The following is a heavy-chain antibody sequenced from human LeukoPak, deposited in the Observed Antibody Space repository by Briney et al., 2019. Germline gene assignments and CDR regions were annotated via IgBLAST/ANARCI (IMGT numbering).Heavy chain of an antibody. Sequence: HPGGSLRLSCAASGFTFSSYEMNWIRQTPGKGLEWVANIKQDGSVKQYVDSVKGRFTISRDNAKNSLYLQMNSLRAEDTAVYYFAKDKDIVGATSLDYWGQGTLVTVSS. CDR3: AKDKDIVGATSLDY. V-gene: IGHV3-7*01. D-gene: IGHD1-26*01. CDR2: IKQDGSVK. CDR1: GFTFSSYE. J-gene: IGHJ4*02.